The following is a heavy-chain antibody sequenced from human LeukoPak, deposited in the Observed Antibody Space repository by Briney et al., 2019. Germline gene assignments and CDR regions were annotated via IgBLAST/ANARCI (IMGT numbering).Heavy chain of an antibody. CDR2: IYCNGDE. V-gene: IGHV2-5*01. CDR3: AHSDYFGSGNYTGGGAFDF. CDR1: GFSRTTSGVG. Sequence: SGPTLVKPTHTRTLTCTFSGFSRTTSGVGVGWIRQPPGKALEWLALIYCNGDERYCPSRKSRLTITKEPSKKPVVLTMANMEPVETATYYCAHSDYFGSGNYTGGGAFDFWGQGTMVTVYS. D-gene: IGHD3-10*01. J-gene: IGHJ3*01.